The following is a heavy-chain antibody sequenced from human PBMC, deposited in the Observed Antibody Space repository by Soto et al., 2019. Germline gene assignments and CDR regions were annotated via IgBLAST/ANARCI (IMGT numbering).Heavy chain of an antibody. D-gene: IGHD3-10*01. CDR3: ARSSGDYFYRTGMDV. CDR1: GLTLSTYS. Sequence: GGSLRLSCAASGLTLSTYSLNWVRQAPRKGLEWLSYISGSSNTIYYSASLKTRVTISKDTAKNQVVLTLTNVDPEDTATYYCARSSGDYFYRTGMDVWGPGTTVTVSS. CDR2: ISGSSNTI. J-gene: IGHJ6*02. V-gene: IGHV3-48*04.